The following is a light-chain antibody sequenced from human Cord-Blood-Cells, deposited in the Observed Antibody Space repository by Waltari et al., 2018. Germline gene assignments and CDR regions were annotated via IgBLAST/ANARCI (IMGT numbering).Light chain of an antibody. J-gene: IGKJ2*03. CDR1: QSVLYSSNNKNY. V-gene: IGKV4-1*01. CDR3: QQYYSTPYS. CDR2: WAS. Sequence: DIVMTQSPDSLAVYLGERATINCKSSQSVLYSSNNKNYLAWYQQKPGQPPKLLIYWASTRESGVPDRFGGSGSGTDFTLTISSLQAEDVAVYYCQQYYSTPYSFGQGTKLEIK.